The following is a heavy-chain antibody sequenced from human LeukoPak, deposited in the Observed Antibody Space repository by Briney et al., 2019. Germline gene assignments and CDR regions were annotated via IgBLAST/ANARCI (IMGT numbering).Heavy chain of an antibody. D-gene: IGHD2-15*01. V-gene: IGHV4-4*02. Sequence: PSGTLSLTCADSGGSINSINWWSWVRQSPGKGLEWIGEIYHSGSTNYNPSLKSRVTISVDKSKNQFSLILSSVTAADSAVYYCARHRPVGCRGGSCYWYYYYMDVWGKGTTVTISS. CDR1: GGSINSINW. CDR2: IYHSGST. J-gene: IGHJ6*03. CDR3: ARHRPVGCRGGSCYWYYYYMDV.